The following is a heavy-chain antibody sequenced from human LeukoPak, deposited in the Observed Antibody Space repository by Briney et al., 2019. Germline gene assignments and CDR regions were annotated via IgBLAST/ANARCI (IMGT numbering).Heavy chain of an antibody. CDR1: GYTFTSYG. V-gene: IGHV1-18*01. CDR2: ISAYNDNT. Sequence: ASVKVSCKASGYTFTSYGISWVRQAPGQGLEWMGWISAYNDNTNYAQKLQGRVTMTTDTSTSTAYMELRSLRSDDTAVYYCARDDRPYSSGWNDAFDIWGQGTMVTVSS. J-gene: IGHJ3*02. D-gene: IGHD6-19*01. CDR3: ARDDRPYSSGWNDAFDI.